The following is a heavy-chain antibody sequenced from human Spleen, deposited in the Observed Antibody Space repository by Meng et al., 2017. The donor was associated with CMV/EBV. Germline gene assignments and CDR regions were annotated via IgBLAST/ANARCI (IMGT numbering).Heavy chain of an antibody. D-gene: IGHD6-6*01. Sequence: SETLSLTCTVSGGSISSSSYYWGWIRQPPGKGLEWIGSIYYGGSTYYNPSLKSRVTISVDTSKNQFSLKLSSVTAADTAVYYCATRSPLSSSPAYSDYWGQGTLVTVSS. CDR1: GGSISSSSYY. CDR3: ATRSPLSSSPAYSDY. J-gene: IGHJ4*02. V-gene: IGHV4-39*01. CDR2: IYYGGST.